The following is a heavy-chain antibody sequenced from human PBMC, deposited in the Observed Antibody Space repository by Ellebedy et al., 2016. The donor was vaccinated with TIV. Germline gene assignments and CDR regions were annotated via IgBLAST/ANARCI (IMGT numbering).Heavy chain of an antibody. CDR1: GFTFSSYA. Sequence: GESLKISCAASGFTFSSYAVSWVRQAPGKGLEWVSAISVSGDRTYYGDSVKGRFTISRDNSKNTLYLQMNSLRVEDTAVYYCAKGITAAVVEGSLFDPWGQGTLVTVSS. V-gene: IGHV3-23*01. CDR3: AKGITAAVVEGSLFDP. CDR2: ISVSGDRT. D-gene: IGHD6-13*01. J-gene: IGHJ5*02.